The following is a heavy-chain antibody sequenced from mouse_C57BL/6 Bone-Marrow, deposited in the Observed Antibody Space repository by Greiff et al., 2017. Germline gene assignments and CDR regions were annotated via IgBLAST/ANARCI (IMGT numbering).Heavy chain of an antibody. CDR2: IYPGSGNT. CDR1: GYTFTDYY. Sequence: VQLQQSGAELVRPGASVKLSCKASGYTFTDYYINWVKQRPGQGLEWIARIYPGSGNTYYNEKFKGKATLTAEKSSSTADMQLSSLTSEDSAVYFCARRGYGSPFAYWGQGTLVTVSA. D-gene: IGHD1-1*01. CDR3: ARRGYGSPFAY. V-gene: IGHV1-76*01. J-gene: IGHJ3*01.